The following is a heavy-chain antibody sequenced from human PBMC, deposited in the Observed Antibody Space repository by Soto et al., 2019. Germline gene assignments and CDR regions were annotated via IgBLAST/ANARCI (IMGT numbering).Heavy chain of an antibody. CDR1: GFTFSDYY. D-gene: IGHD1-26*01. V-gene: IGHV3-11*06. J-gene: IGHJ5*02. CDR3: ARVGPSGSFFWADNWFDP. CDR2: ISSSSSYT. Sequence: QVQLVESGGGLVKPGGSLRLSCAASGFTFSDYYMSWIRQAPGKGLEWVSYISSSSSYTNYADSVKGRFTISRDNAKNSLYLKMNSLRAEDTAVYYCARVGPSGSFFWADNWFDPWGQGTLVTVSS.